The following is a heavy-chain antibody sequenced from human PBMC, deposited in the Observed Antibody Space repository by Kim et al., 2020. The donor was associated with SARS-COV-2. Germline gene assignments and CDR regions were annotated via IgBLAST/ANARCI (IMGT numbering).Heavy chain of an antibody. D-gene: IGHD2-2*01. Sequence: SVKVSCKASGGTFSSYAISWVRQAPGQGLEWMGGIIPIFGTANYAQKFQGRVTITADESTSTAYMELSSLRSEDTAVYYCARDVGDIVVVPAAIGSDWYFDLWGRGTLVTVSS. V-gene: IGHV1-69*13. CDR1: GGTFSSYA. CDR2: IIPIFGTA. J-gene: IGHJ2*01. CDR3: ARDVGDIVVVPAAIGSDWYFDL.